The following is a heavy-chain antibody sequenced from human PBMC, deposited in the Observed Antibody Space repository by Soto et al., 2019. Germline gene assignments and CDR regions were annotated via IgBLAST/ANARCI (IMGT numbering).Heavy chain of an antibody. D-gene: IGHD1-26*01. CDR1: GGTFSSYI. CDR2: IIPLFGST. Sequence: QIQLVQSGAEVKKPGSSVKVSCKASGGTFSSYIFTWMRQAPVQGFERMGGIIPLFGSTKYAVNSRGRVTLTADESTSTAYMEVTGLRSEDTAVSYCATGGISMSTGALNDMDVWGQCTRVIFS. CDR3: ATGGISMSTGALNDMDV. J-gene: IGHJ6*02. V-gene: IGHV1-69*12.